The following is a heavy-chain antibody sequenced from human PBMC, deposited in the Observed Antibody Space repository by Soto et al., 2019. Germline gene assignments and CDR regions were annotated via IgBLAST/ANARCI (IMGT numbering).Heavy chain of an antibody. V-gene: IGHV1-3*01. Sequence: ASVKVSCKASGYTFTSYAMHWVLQAPGQRLEWMGWINAGNGNTKYSQKFQGRVTITRDTSTSTVYMELSSLRSEDTAVYYCARVGEYCISTSCYSNYWGQGTLVTVSS. D-gene: IGHD2-2*01. CDR3: ARVGEYCISTSCYSNY. J-gene: IGHJ4*02. CDR1: GYTFTSYA. CDR2: INAGNGNT.